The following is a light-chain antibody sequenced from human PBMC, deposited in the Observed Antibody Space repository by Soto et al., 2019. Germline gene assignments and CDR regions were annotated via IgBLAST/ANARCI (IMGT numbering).Light chain of an antibody. V-gene: IGKV3-15*01. CDR3: QMYNNWVGT. Sequence: EIVWTQSPGTLSLSPGERATLSCRASQSVDSSYLAWYHQRPGQAPRLLIYGAATRATGIPARFSGSGSGTDFTLTINSLQSEDFAVYYCQMYNNWVGTFGGGTKVDIK. J-gene: IGKJ4*01. CDR2: GAA. CDR1: QSVDSSY.